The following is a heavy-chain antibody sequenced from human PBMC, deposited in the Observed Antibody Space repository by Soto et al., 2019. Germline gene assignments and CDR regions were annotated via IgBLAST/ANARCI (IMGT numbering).Heavy chain of an antibody. V-gene: IGHV5-51*01. D-gene: IGHD3-22*01. J-gene: IGHJ6*02. Sequence: GESLKICCKGSGYSFTSYWIGWVRQMPGKGLEWMGIIYPGDSDTRYSPSFQGQVTISADKSISTAYLQWSSLKASDTAMYYCARRQYYDSSGYEYYYYGMDVWGQGTTVTVSS. CDR3: ARRQYYDSSGYEYYYYGMDV. CDR2: IYPGDSDT. CDR1: GYSFTSYW.